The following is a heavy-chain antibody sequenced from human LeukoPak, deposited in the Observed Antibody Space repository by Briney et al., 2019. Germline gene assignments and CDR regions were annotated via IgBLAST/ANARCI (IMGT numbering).Heavy chain of an antibody. D-gene: IGHD2-2*01. Sequence: PSETLSLTCAVYGGSFSGYYWSWIRQPPGKGLEWIGEINHSGSTNYNPSPKSRVTISVDTSKNQFSLKLSSVTAADTAVYYCARAYCSSTSCFPFDYWGQGTLVTVSS. CDR3: ARAYCSSTSCFPFDY. CDR2: INHSGST. J-gene: IGHJ4*02. V-gene: IGHV4-34*01. CDR1: GGSFSGYY.